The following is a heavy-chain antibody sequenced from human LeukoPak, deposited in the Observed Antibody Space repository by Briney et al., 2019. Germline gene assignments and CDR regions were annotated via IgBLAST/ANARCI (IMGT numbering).Heavy chain of an antibody. Sequence: GGSLRLSCAASGFTFINYGMNWVRQAPGKGLECVSSISSSCSYIYYADSVMGRFTISRDNAKNSLYLQMNSLRAEDAAVYYCARDKGYSGNIYYYGMDVWGQGTTVTVSS. D-gene: IGHD5-12*01. J-gene: IGHJ6*02. V-gene: IGHV3-21*01. CDR2: ISSSCSYI. CDR3: ARDKGYSGNIYYYGMDV. CDR1: GFTFINYG.